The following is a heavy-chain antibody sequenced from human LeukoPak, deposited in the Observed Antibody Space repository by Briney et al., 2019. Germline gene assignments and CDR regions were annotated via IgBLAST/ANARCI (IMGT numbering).Heavy chain of an antibody. V-gene: IGHV3-9*01. CDR2: VSWNSGSV. CDR1: GFTFDDYA. Sequence: GRSLRLSCAASGFTFDDYAMHWVRQAPGKGLEWVSGVSWNSGSVDYADSVKGRFTISRDNAKNSLYLQINSLRAEDTASYYCAKGHDSSAYSLFDYWGQGTLVTVSS. D-gene: IGHD3-22*01. CDR3: AKGHDSSAYSLFDY. J-gene: IGHJ4*02.